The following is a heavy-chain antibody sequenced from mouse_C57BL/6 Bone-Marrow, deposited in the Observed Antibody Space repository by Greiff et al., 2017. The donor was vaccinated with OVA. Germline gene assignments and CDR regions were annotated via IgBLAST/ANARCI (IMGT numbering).Heavy chain of an antibody. CDR3: TRRDYGSSYVPFAY. CDR2: IYPGNSDT. J-gene: IGHJ3*01. D-gene: IGHD1-1*01. Sequence: VQLQQSGTVLARPGASVKMSCKTSGYTFTSYWMHWVKQRPGQGLEWIGAIYPGNSDTSYNQKFKGKAKLTAVTSASTAYMELSSLTNEDSAVYYCTRRDYGSSYVPFAYWGQGTLVTVSA. V-gene: IGHV1-5*01. CDR1: GYTFTSYW.